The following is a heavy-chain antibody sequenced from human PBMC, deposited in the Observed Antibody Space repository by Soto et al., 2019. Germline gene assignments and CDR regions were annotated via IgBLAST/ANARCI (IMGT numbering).Heavy chain of an antibody. Sequence: GASVKVSCKASGGTFSSYAISWVRQAPGQGLEWMGGIIPIFGTANYAQTFQGRVTITADESTSTAYMELSSLRSEDTAVYYCAREHSTIAARPPLDYYYYGMDVWGQGTTVTVSS. J-gene: IGHJ6*02. D-gene: IGHD6-6*01. CDR2: IIPIFGTA. CDR3: AREHSTIAARPPLDYYYYGMDV. V-gene: IGHV1-69*13. CDR1: GGTFSSYA.